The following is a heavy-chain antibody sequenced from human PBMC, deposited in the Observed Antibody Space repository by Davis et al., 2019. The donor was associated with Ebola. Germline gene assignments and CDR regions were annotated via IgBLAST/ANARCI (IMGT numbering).Heavy chain of an antibody. CDR2: IRSKANSYAT. Sequence: GESLKISCAASGFTFSGSAMHWVRQASGKGLEWVGRIRSKANSYATAYAVSVKGRFTISRDNSKNTLYLQMNSLRAEDTAVYYCATQLGGDYGGADYWGQGTLVTVSS. D-gene: IGHD4-17*01. J-gene: IGHJ4*02. V-gene: IGHV3-73*01. CDR1: GFTFSGSA. CDR3: ATQLGGDYGGADY.